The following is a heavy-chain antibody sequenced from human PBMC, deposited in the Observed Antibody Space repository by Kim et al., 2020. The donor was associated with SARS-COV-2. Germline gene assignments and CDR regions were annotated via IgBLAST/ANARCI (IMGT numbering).Heavy chain of an antibody. CDR2: IRSKAYGGTT. J-gene: IGHJ6*02. CDR3: TRVFEWGCSGGSCYPVYGMDV. CDR1: GFTFGDYA. Sequence: GGSLRLSCTASGFTFGDYAMSWFRQAPGKGLEWVGFIRSKAYGGTTEYAASVKGRFTISRDDSKSIAYLQMNSLKTEDTAVYYCTRVFEWGCSGGSCYPVYGMDVWGQGTTVTVSS. V-gene: IGHV3-49*03. D-gene: IGHD2-15*01.